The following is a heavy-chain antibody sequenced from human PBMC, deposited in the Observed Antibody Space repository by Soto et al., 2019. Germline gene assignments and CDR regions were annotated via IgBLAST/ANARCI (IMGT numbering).Heavy chain of an antibody. CDR3: ARKKRYDSRGVRFDP. CDR1: GYSISSGYY. D-gene: IGHD3-22*01. J-gene: IGHJ5*02. V-gene: IGHV4-38-2*01. CDR2: IYHSGST. Sequence: SETLSLTCAVSGYSISSGYYWGWIRQPPGKGLEWIGSIYHSGSTYYNPSLKSRVTISVDTSKNQFSLKLSSVTAADTAVYYCARKKRYDSRGVRFDPWGQGTLVTVSS.